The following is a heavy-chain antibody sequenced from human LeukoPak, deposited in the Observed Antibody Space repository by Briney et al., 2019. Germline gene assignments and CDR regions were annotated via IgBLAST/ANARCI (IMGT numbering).Heavy chain of an antibody. D-gene: IGHD2-2*01. J-gene: IGHJ4*02. CDR3: ARSPPAAIPFDY. Sequence: SETLSLTCTVSGGSISSSSYYWGWIRQPPGKGLEWIGSIYYSGSTYYNPSLKSRVTISVDTSKNQFSLKLSSVTAADTAVYYCARSPPAAIPFDYWGQGTLVTVSS. CDR2: IYYSGST. V-gene: IGHV4-39*07. CDR1: GGSISSSSYY.